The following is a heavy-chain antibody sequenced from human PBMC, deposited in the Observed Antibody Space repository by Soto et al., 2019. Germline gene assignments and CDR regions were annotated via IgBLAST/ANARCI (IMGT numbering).Heavy chain of an antibody. CDR3: ASHSGSSPEGRYYYGMDV. CDR2: IIPIFGTA. CDR1: GGTFSSYA. J-gene: IGHJ6*02. Sequence: QVQLVQSGAEVKKPGSSVKVSCKASGGTFSSYAISWVRQAPGQGLEWMGGIIPIFGTADYAQKFQGRVTITADESTSTAYMELSTLRSEDTAVYYCASHSGSSPEGRYYYGMDVWGQRTTVTVSS. V-gene: IGHV1-69*12. D-gene: IGHD1-26*01.